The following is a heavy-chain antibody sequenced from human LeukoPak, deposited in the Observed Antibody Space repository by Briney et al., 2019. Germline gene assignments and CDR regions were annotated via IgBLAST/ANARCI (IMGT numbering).Heavy chain of an antibody. CDR3: ARDGGSAWFLDY. CDR2: VSSGSSTI. D-gene: IGHD6-19*01. V-gene: IGHV3-11*04. CDR1: GFTFSDYY. J-gene: IGHJ4*02. Sequence: GGSLRLSCAASGFTFSDYYMSWIRQAPGKALEWVSYVSSGSSTIYYADSVKGRFTVSRDNGKRSLYLHMNSLRAEDTAVYYCARDGGSAWFLDYWGQGTLVTVSS.